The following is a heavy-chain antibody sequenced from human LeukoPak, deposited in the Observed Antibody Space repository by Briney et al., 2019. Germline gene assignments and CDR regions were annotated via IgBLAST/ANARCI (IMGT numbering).Heavy chain of an antibody. D-gene: IGHD1-1*01. CDR1: GGSIGSSSYY. Sequence: EASETLSLTCTVSGGSIGSSSYYWGWIRQPPGEGLEWIGSIYYSGNTYYNPSLKSRVTISVDTSKNQFSLKLSSVTAADTAIYYCASRVRWNYCFDDWGQGTLVTVSA. CDR2: IYYSGNT. J-gene: IGHJ4*02. CDR3: ASRVRWNYCFDD. V-gene: IGHV4-39*01.